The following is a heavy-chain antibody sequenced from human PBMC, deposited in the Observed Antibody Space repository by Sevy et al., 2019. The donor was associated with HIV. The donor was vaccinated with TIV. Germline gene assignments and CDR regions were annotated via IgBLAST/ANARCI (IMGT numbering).Heavy chain of an antibody. CDR2: ISTNGRTI. D-gene: IGHD3-3*01. CDR3: AKDGIDRFSDLSTVHYGMDV. V-gene: IGHV3-11*04. J-gene: IGHJ6*02. CDR1: AATFSDFY. Sequence: GGSLRLSCTASAATFSDFYMSWIRQAPGKGLEWLSYISTNGRTIYYADSVKGRFTVSRDKAKKSQFLQMNSLRAEDTAVYYCAKDGIDRFSDLSTVHYGMDVWGQGTTVTVSS.